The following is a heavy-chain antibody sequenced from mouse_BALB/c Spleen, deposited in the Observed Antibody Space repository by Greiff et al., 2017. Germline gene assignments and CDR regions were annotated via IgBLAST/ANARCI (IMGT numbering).Heavy chain of an antibody. CDR2: IWAGGST. Sequence: VQLQESGPGLVAPSQSLSITCTVSGFSLTSYGVHWVRQPPGKGLEWLGVIWAGGSTNYNSALMSRLSISKDNSKSQVFLKMNSLQTDDTAMYYCARSTMMSSWFAYWGQGTLVTVSA. J-gene: IGHJ3*01. CDR3: ARSTMMSSWFAY. CDR1: GFSLTSYG. V-gene: IGHV2-9*02. D-gene: IGHD2-4*01.